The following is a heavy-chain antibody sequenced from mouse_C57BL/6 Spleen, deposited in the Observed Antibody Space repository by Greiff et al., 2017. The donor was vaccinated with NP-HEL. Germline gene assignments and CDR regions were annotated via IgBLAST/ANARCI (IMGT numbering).Heavy chain of an antibody. CDR2: IYPRSGNT. V-gene: IGHV1-81*01. D-gene: IGHD1-1*01. CDR1: GYTFTSYG. J-gene: IGHJ3*01. Sequence: QVQLQQSGAELARPGASVKLSCKASGYTFTSYGISWVKQRTGQGLEWIGEIYPRSGNTYYNEKFKGKATLTADKSSSTAYMELRSLTSEDSAVYFCAREDYGIPAWFAYWGQGTLVTVSA. CDR3: AREDYGIPAWFAY.